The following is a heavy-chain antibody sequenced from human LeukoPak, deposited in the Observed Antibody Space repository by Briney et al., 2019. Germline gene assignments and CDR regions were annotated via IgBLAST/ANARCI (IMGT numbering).Heavy chain of an antibody. Sequence: SETLSLTCGVYGGSFSAYYWSWIRQPPGKGLEWIGEIYHSGSTNYNPSVKCRVTISGDTSKNQFSLKLSAVTAADTVVYYCARPKAGAGMHAFDIWGQGTMVTVSS. D-gene: IGHD2-2*01. CDR3: ARPKAGAGMHAFDI. J-gene: IGHJ3*02. CDR2: IYHSGST. V-gene: IGHV4-34*01. CDR1: GGSFSAYY.